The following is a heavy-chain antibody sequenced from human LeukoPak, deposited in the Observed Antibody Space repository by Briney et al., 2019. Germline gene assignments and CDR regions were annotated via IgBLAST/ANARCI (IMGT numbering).Heavy chain of an antibody. Sequence: PGRSLRLSCAASGFTFDDYAMPWVRHAPGKGLEWVSGISWNSGSIGYADSVKGRFTISRDNAKNSLYLQMNSLRAEDTALYYCAKDRFQPSGSKESTVVTLPDYWGQGTLVTVSS. CDR2: ISWNSGSI. CDR1: GFTFDDYA. D-gene: IGHD4-17*01. CDR3: AKDRFQPSGSKESTVVTLPDY. J-gene: IGHJ4*02. V-gene: IGHV3-9*01.